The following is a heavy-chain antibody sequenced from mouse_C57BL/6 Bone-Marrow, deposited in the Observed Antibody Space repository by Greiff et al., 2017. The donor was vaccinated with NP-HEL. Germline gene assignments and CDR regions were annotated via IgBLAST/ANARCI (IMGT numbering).Heavy chain of an antibody. J-gene: IGHJ4*01. V-gene: IGHV5-17*01. CDR3: ARGAMDY. CDR2: ISSGSSTI. CDR1: GFTFSDYG. Sequence: DVKLVESGGGLVKPGGSLKLSCAASGFTFSDYGMHWVRQAPEQGLEWVAYISSGSSTIYYADTVKGRFTISREDAKNTLFQQMTSLRSEDTAMYYCARGAMDYWGQGTAVTVSS.